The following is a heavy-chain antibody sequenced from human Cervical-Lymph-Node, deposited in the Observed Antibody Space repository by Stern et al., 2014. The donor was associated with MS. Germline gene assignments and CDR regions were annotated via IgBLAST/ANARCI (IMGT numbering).Heavy chain of an antibody. CDR1: GYTFSKNW. J-gene: IGHJ6*02. V-gene: IGHV5-51*03. Sequence: EVQLVESGAEVKKPRDSLKISCKGSGYTFSKNWIAWVRQRPGKGLEWMGIIYPDDSDTRYSPSFQGQAPMSANKASTTAYLQGNIQKPPNPPIYYWASPPPRRNSNDPNFGLDVWGQGTTVTVSS. D-gene: IGHD1-1*01. CDR3: ASPPPRRNSNDPNFGLDV. CDR2: IYPDDSDT.